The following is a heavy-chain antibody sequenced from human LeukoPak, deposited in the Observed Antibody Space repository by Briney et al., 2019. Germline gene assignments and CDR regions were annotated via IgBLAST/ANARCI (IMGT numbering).Heavy chain of an antibody. CDR2: INHSGST. CDR1: GGSFSGYY. CDR3: ARVLTYYYDTSRAHDAFDI. Sequence: SEILSLTCAVYGGSFSGYYWSWIRQPPGKGLEWIGEINHSGSTNYNPSLKGRVTISVDTSKNQFSLKLSSVTAADTAVYYCARVLTYYYDTSRAHDAFDIWGQGTMVTVSS. D-gene: IGHD3-22*01. V-gene: IGHV4-34*01. J-gene: IGHJ3*02.